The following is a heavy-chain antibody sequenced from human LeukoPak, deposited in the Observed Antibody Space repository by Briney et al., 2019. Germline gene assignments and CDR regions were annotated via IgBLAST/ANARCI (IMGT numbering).Heavy chain of an antibody. CDR3: ARLRSGMDV. Sequence: SETLSLTCSVSGGSINSYYWTWIRQPPGKGLEWIANVYNSGSTNYNPSLKSRVTISVDMFKNQFSLKLTSVTAADTAAYYCARLRSGMDVWGQGTTVTVSS. CDR1: GGSINSYY. J-gene: IGHJ6*02. V-gene: IGHV4-59*01. CDR2: VYNSGST.